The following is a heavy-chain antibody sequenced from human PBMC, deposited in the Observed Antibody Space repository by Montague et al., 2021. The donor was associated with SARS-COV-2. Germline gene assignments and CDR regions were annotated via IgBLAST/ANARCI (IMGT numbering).Heavy chain of an antibody. J-gene: IGHJ6*02. CDR1: GGSISSSSYY. D-gene: IGHD6-13*01. CDR3: ARLGGQQLVRSSGMDV. CDR2: VYYSGST. V-gene: IGHV4-39*07. Sequence: SETLSLTCTLSGGSISSSSYYWGWIRQPPGKGLEWIGSVYYSGSTYYNPSLKSRVTISVDTSKNQFSLKLSSVTAADTAVYYCARLGGQQLVRSSGMDVWGQGTTVTVSS.